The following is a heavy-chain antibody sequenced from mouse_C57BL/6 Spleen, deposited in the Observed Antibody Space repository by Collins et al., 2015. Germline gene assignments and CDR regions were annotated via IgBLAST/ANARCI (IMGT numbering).Heavy chain of an antibody. V-gene: IGHV1-55*01. J-gene: IGHJ3*01. CDR3: AGPYSNYPDWFPY. D-gene: IGHD2-5*01. CDR1: GYTFTSYW. Sequence: QVQLQQPGAELVKPGASVKMSCKASGYTFTSYWITWVKQRPGQGLEWIGNIYPGSGSTNYNEKFKSKATLTVDTSSSTAYIQLSSLTSEDSAVYYCAGPYSNYPDWFPYWGQGTLVTVSA. CDR2: IYPGSGST.